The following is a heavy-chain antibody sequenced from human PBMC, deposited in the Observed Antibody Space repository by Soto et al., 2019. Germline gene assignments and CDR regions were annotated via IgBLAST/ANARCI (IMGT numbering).Heavy chain of an antibody. D-gene: IGHD3-9*01. CDR3: AREPYYDILTGYPKTYYFDY. CDR2: ISAYNGNT. J-gene: IGHJ4*02. CDR1: GYTFTSYG. Sequence: ASVKVSCKASGYTFTSYGISWVRQAPGQGLEWMGWISAYNGNTNYAQRLQGRVTMTTDTSTSTAYMEPRSLRSDDTAVYYCAREPYYDILTGYPKTYYFDYWGQGTLVTVSS. V-gene: IGHV1-18*01.